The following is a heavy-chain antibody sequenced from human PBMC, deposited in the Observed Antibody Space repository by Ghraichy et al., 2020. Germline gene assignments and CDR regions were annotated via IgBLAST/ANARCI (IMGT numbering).Heavy chain of an antibody. D-gene: IGHD2-15*01. Sequence: SETLSLTCAVYGGSFSGYYWSWIRQPPGKGLEWIGEINHSGSTNYNPSLKSRVTISVDTSKNQFSLKLSSVTAADTAVYYCARPPWAGYCSGGSCYHLSDPSRYYYYGMDVWGQGTTVTVSS. CDR2: INHSGST. CDR3: ARPPWAGYCSGGSCYHLSDPSRYYYYGMDV. J-gene: IGHJ6*02. CDR1: GGSFSGYY. V-gene: IGHV4-34*01.